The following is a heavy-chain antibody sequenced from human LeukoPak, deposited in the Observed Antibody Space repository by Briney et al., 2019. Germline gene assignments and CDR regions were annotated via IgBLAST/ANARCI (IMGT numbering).Heavy chain of an antibody. V-gene: IGHV3-66*01. CDR3: VRGRGDGYISGVDY. J-gene: IGHJ4*02. Sequence: PRGSLRLSCAASGFTVNTNYMGWVRQAPGKGLEWVSVIYTGGSTYYADSVKGRFTISRDFSKNTVCLQMNSLRDEDTAVYYCVRGRGDGYISGVDYWGQGTLVTVSS. CDR1: GFTVNTNY. D-gene: IGHD5-24*01. CDR2: IYTGGST.